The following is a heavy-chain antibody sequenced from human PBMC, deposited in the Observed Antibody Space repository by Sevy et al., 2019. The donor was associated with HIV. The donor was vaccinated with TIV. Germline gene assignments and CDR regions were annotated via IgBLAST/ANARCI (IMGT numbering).Heavy chain of an antibody. D-gene: IGHD2-21*02. V-gene: IGHV1-69*13. CDR3: ARYMTCGGDCYYFDN. CDR2: IIPVYGTT. Sequence: ASVKVSCKASGDTFRKYVISWVRQAPGQGLEWMGGIIPVYGTTNYAQKFQARVTFTADASTITVYMELSRLRSEDTAVYYCARYMTCGGDCYYFDNWGQGTLVTVSS. CDR1: GDTFRKYV. J-gene: IGHJ4*02.